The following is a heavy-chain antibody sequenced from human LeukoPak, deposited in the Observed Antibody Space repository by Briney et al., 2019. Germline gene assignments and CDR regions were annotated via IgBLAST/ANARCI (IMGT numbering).Heavy chain of an antibody. V-gene: IGHV3-43*02. CDR2: ISGDGGTT. CDR3: ARSGLGDHGIFTGRGSPYYYYYLDV. J-gene: IGHJ6*03. CDR1: GFTFNDFV. D-gene: IGHD2-21*02. Sequence: GGSLRLSCTASGFTFNDFVMQWVRQVPGKSLEWVALISGDGGTTDYASSVEGRFTISRDNAQKSLFLEMSNLGTEDTALYYCARSGLGDHGIFTGRGSPYYYYYLDVWGKGTTVIVS.